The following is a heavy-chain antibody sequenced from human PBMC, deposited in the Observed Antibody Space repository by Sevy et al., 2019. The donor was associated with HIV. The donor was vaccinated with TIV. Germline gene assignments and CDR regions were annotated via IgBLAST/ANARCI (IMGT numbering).Heavy chain of an antibody. CDR2: INSDGSST. V-gene: IGHV3-74*01. Sequence: GGSLRLSCAASGFTFSSYWMHWVRQAPGKVLVWVSRINSDGSSTSYADSVKGRFTISRDNAKNTLYLQMNSLRAEDTAVYYCARDLIPGIAVAGSDYWGQGTLVTVSS. J-gene: IGHJ4*02. CDR3: ARDLIPGIAVAGSDY. D-gene: IGHD6-19*01. CDR1: GFTFSSYW.